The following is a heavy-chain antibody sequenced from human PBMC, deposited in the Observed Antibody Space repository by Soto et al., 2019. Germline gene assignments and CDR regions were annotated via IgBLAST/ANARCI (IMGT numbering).Heavy chain of an antibody. CDR3: ARVVVVPDANYYYYGMDV. CDR1: AYTFTGYY. Sequence: XSLKVSCKASAYTFTGYYMHWVRQAPGQGLEWMGWINPNSGGTNYAQKFQGRVTMTRDTSISTAYMELSRLRSDDTAVYYCARVVVVPDANYYYYGMDVWGQGTTVTASS. V-gene: IGHV1-2*02. D-gene: IGHD2-2*01. J-gene: IGHJ6*02. CDR2: INPNSGGT.